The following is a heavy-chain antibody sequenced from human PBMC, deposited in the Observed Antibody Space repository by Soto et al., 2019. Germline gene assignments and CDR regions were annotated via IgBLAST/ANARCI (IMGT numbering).Heavy chain of an antibody. Sequence: GGSLRLSCAASGFTFSSYGMHWVRQAPGKGLEWVAVISYDGSNKYYADSVKGRFTISRDNSKNTLYLQMNSLRAEDTAVYYCAKSLSEPVAPGDYYYYYGMDVWGQGTTVTVSS. D-gene: IGHD1-26*01. CDR1: GFTFSSYG. V-gene: IGHV3-30*18. CDR2: ISYDGSNK. J-gene: IGHJ6*02. CDR3: AKSLSEPVAPGDYYYYYGMDV.